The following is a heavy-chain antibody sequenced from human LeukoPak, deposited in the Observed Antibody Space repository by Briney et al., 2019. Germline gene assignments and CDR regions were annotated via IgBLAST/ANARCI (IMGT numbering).Heavy chain of an antibody. V-gene: IGHV3-23*01. CDR3: AKHRPPYYEGDVFDV. D-gene: IGHD3-16*01. CDR2: ISDSGDRK. Sequence: GGSLRLSCVASGFTFSDYFMSWIRQAPGKGLEWVAGISDSGDRKDYADSVKGRFAISRDNSKNTLSLQMNSLRVEDTALYYCAKHRPPYYEGDVFDVWGQGTMVTVSS. J-gene: IGHJ3*01. CDR1: GFTFSDYF.